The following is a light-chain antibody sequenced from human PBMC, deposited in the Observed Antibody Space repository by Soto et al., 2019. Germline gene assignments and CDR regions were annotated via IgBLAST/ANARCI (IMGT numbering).Light chain of an antibody. V-gene: IGLV2-14*01. CDR2: EVN. CDR3: SSYTGSASWV. CDR1: SSDVGGYNY. Sequence: QSVLTQPASVSGSPGQSITISCTGNSSDVGGYNYVSWYQQHPGKAPKLMIYEVNNRPSGVSNRFSGSKSGNTASLSISGLQAEDEADYYCSSYTGSASWVFGGGTKLTVL. J-gene: IGLJ3*02.